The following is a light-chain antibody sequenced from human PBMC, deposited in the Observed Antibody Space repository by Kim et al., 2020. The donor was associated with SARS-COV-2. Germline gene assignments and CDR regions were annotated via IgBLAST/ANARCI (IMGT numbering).Light chain of an antibody. Sequence: PASISCRSSQSLLYSNGYNYLDWYLQKPGQSPQLLIYLGSNRASGVPDRFSGCGSGTDFTLKISRVEAEDVGVYYCMQALQTPITFGQGTRLEIK. J-gene: IGKJ5*01. CDR3: MQALQTPIT. CDR2: LGS. CDR1: QSLLYSNGYNY. V-gene: IGKV2-28*01.